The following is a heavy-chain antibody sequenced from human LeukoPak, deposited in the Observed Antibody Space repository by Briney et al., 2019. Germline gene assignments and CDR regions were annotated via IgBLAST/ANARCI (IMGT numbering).Heavy chain of an antibody. J-gene: IGHJ4*02. CDR3: ATSSGSYRLFDY. V-gene: IGHV3-23*01. CDR2: ISRSGDRT. CDR1: GFTFSSYA. Sequence: GGSLRDSCAASGFTFSSYAMSWVRQAPGKGLEWVSAISRSGDRTYYADSVKGRFTISRDNSKNTLFLQMNSLRAEDTAVYYCATSSGSYRLFDYWGQGILVTVSS. D-gene: IGHD1-26*01.